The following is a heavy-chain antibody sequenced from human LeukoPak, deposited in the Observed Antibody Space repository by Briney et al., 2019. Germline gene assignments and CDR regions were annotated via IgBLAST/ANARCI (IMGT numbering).Heavy chain of an antibody. Sequence: GESLKISCKGSGYSFTSYWIGWVRQMPGKGLEWMGIIYPGDSDTRYSPSFQGQVTISADKSISTAYLRWSSLKASDTAMYYCARGSPGGRGYSYGYNWFDPWGQGTLVTVSS. CDR3: ARGSPGGRGYSYGYNWFDP. J-gene: IGHJ5*02. CDR1: GYSFTSYW. V-gene: IGHV5-51*01. D-gene: IGHD5-18*01. CDR2: IYPGDSDT.